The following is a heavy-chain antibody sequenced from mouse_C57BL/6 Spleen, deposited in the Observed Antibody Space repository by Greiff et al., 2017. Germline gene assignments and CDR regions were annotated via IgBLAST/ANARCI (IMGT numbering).Heavy chain of an antibody. CDR1: GFTFSDYG. CDR3: ARGYYYSSRGDWYFDV. CDR2: ISGGSSNI. D-gene: IGHD1-1*01. Sequence: EVQLVESGGGLVKPGGSLKLSCAASGFTFSDYGMHWVRQAPEKGLEWVAYISGGSSNIYYADTVKGRYAISTDNAKNTLFLQMTSRTSEDTAMYYCARGYYYSSRGDWYFDVWGTGTTVTVSS. J-gene: IGHJ1*03. V-gene: IGHV5-17*01.